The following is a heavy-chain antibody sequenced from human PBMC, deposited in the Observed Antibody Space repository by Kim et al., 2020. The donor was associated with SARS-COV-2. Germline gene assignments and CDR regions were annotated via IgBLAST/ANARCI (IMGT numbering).Heavy chain of an antibody. CDR3: AREMRTYYDIFLTPRPFDI. V-gene: IGHV1-69*06. CDR2: IIPIFGTA. J-gene: IGHJ3*02. CDR1: GGTFSSYA. Sequence: SVKVSCKASGGTFSSYAISWVRQAPGQGLEWMGGIIPIFGTANYAQKFQGRVTITADKSTSTAYMELSSLRSEDTAVYYCAREMRTYYDIFLTPRPFDIWGQGTMVTVSS. D-gene: IGHD3-9*01.